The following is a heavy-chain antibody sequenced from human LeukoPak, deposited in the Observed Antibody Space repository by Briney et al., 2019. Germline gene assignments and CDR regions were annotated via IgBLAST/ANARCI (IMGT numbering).Heavy chain of an antibody. J-gene: IGHJ6*03. V-gene: IGHV3-30*19. CDR3: ARSPPYYDILTGPWDYYYYMDV. CDR2: ISYDGSNK. D-gene: IGHD3-9*01. Sequence: GGSLRLSCAASGFTFSSYGMHWVRQAPGKGLEWVAVISYDGSNKYYADSVKGRFTISRDNSKNTLYLQMNSLRAEDTAVYYCARSPPYYDILTGPWDYYYYMDVWGKGTTVTVSS. CDR1: GFTFSSYG.